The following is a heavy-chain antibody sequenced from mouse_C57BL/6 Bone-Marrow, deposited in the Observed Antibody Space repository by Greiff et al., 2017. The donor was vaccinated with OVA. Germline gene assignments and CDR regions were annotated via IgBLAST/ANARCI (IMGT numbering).Heavy chain of an antibody. CDR3: ARKEYGNDPFAY. J-gene: IGHJ3*01. D-gene: IGHD2-10*02. Sequence: DVMLVESGGGLVQPGGSLKLSCAASGFTFSDYYMSWVRQTPEKRLEWVAYISNGGGSTYYPDTVKGRFTISRNNAKNTLYLQKSQLKSKDTALYYCARKEYGNDPFAYWGQGTLVTVSA. CDR2: ISNGGGST. V-gene: IGHV5-12*01. CDR1: GFTFSDYY.